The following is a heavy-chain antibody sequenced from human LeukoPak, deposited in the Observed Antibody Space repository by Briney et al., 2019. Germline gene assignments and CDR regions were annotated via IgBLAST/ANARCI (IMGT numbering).Heavy chain of an antibody. J-gene: IGHJ2*01. D-gene: IGHD5-24*01. CDR1: GGSFSGYY. Sequence: TSETLSLTCAVYGGSFSGYYWSWIRQPPGKGLEWIGEINHSGSTNYNPSLKSRVTKSVDTSKNQFSLKLSSVTAADTAVYYCARVVEMATIYWYFDLWGRGTLVTVSS. CDR3: ARVVEMATIYWYFDL. CDR2: INHSGST. V-gene: IGHV4-34*01.